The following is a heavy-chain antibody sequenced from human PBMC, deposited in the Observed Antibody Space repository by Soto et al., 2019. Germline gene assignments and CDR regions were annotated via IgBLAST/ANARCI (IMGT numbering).Heavy chain of an antibody. CDR1: GDSVSSNSAA. V-gene: IGHV6-1*01. J-gene: IGHJ4*02. D-gene: IGHD6-13*01. CDR2: TYYRSKWHN. Sequence: SQTLSLTCAISGDSVSSNSAAWNWIRQSPSRGLEWLGRTYYRSKWHNDYAVSVKSRITINPDTSKNQFSLQLNSVTPEDTAVYYCAREGWPGVSSSWYYFDYWGQGTLVTVSS. CDR3: AREGWPGVSSSWYYFDY.